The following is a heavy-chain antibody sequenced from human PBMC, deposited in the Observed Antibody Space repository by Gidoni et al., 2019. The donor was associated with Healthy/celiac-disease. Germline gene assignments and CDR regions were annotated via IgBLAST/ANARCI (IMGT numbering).Heavy chain of an antibody. D-gene: IGHD2-2*01. V-gene: IGHV4-39*01. CDR1: GGSISSSSYY. CDR3: ARHYPHCSSTSCYFDY. J-gene: IGHJ4*02. CDR2: IYYSGST. Sequence: QLQLQESGPGLVKPSATLSLTCTVSGGSISSSSYYWGWIRQPPGKGLEWIGSIYYSGSTYYNPSLKSRVTISVDTSKNQFSLKLSSVTAADTAVYYCARHYPHCSSTSCYFDYWGQGTLVTVSS.